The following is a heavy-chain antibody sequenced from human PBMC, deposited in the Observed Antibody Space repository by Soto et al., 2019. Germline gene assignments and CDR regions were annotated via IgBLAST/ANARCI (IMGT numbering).Heavy chain of an antibody. CDR3: AKDSISSDGGYYLYYFDS. V-gene: IGHV3-23*01. J-gene: IGHJ4*02. D-gene: IGHD3-22*01. CDR1: GFTFSRYA. CDR2: ISGSGGST. Sequence: LRLSCAASGFTFSRYAVSWVRQAPGKGLEWVSAISGSGGSTYFRDTARGRFTISRDNSKNTLYLQMDSLRAEDTAVYYCAKDSISSDGGYYLYYFDSWGQGTLVTVSS.